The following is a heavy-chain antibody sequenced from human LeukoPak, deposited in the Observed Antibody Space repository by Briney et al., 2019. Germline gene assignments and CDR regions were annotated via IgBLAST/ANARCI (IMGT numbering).Heavy chain of an antibody. CDR2: IYTSGST. CDR3: ARLQGYCSSTSCYTGMDYYYMDV. Sequence: PSQTLSLTCTVSGGSISSYYWSWIRQPPGKGLEWIGYIYTSGSTNYNPSLKSRVTISVDTSKNQFSLKLSSVTAADTAVYYCARLQGYCSSTSCYTGMDYYYMDVWGKGTTVTVSS. D-gene: IGHD2-2*02. V-gene: IGHV4-4*09. J-gene: IGHJ6*03. CDR1: GGSISSYY.